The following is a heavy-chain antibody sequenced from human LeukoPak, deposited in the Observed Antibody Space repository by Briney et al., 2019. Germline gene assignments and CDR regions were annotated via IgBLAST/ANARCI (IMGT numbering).Heavy chain of an antibody. J-gene: IGHJ6*03. CDR2: ISHTGSTI. CDR3: ARSAGTFYYYYMDV. CDR1: GFTFSDHY. Sequence: GGSLRLSCAASGFTFSDHYMSWIRQAPGKGLEWVSYISHTGSTIQYADSVRGRFTLSRDNARSSLYLQMNSLRAEDTALYHCARSAGTFYYYYMDVWGKGTTVTISS. D-gene: IGHD1-1*01. V-gene: IGHV3-11*01.